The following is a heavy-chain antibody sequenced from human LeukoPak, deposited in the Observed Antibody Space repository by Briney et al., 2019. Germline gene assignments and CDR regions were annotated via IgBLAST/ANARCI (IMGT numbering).Heavy chain of an antibody. V-gene: IGHV1-69*05. Sequence: ASVKVSCKASGGTFSSYAISWVRQAPGQGLEWMGGIIPIFGTANYAQKFQGRVTMTTDTSTSTAYMELRSLRSDDTAVYYCARVPPDPRAPYFDYWGQGTLVTVSS. CDR2: IIPIFGTA. CDR1: GGTFSSYA. CDR3: ARVPPDPRAPYFDY. J-gene: IGHJ4*02.